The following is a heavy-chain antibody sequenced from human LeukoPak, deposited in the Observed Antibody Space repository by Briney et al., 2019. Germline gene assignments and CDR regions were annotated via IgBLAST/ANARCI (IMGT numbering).Heavy chain of an antibody. CDR3: ARSISGSYYLAG. J-gene: IGHJ4*02. V-gene: IGHV1-69*04. Sequence: SVKVSCKASGGTFSSYAISWVRQAPGQGLEWMGRIIPILGIANYAQKFQGRVTITADKSTSTAYMELSSLRSEDTAVYYCARSISGSYYLAGWGQGTLVTVSS. D-gene: IGHD3-10*01. CDR2: IIPILGIA. CDR1: GGTFSSYA.